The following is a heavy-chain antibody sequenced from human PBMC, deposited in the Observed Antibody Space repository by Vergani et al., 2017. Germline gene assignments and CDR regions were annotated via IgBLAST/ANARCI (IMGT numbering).Heavy chain of an antibody. V-gene: IGHV3-53*01. Sequence: EVQLVESGGGLIQPGGSLRLSCAASGFTVSSNYMSWVRQAPGKGLEWVSVIYSGGSTYYADSVKGRFTISRDNSKNTLYLQMNSLRAEDTAVYYCAKARNPLEWLLFFDYWGQGTLVTVSS. D-gene: IGHD3-3*01. J-gene: IGHJ4*02. CDR1: GFTVSSNY. CDR3: AKARNPLEWLLFFDY. CDR2: IYSGGST.